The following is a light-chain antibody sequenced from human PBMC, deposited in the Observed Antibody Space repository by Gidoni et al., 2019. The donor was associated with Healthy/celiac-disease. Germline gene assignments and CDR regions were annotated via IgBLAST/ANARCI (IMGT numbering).Light chain of an antibody. CDR2: AAS. V-gene: IGKV1-39*01. CDR1: QSISSY. J-gene: IGKJ2*01. CDR3: QQSYSTLYT. Sequence: DIQMTQSPSSLSASVGDRVTITCRASQSISSYVNWYQQKPGKAPKLLIYAASSLQSGVPSRFSGSGSGTEFTLTISSLKPEDFETYYCQQSYSTLYTFGQGTKLEIK.